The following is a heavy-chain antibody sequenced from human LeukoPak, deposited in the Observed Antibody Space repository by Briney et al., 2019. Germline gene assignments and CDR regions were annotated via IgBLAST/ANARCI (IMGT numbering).Heavy chain of an antibody. V-gene: IGHV4-38-2*02. J-gene: IGHJ4*02. D-gene: IGHD3-9*01. CDR1: GYFISSGYY. CDR3: ARGISYYDILTGYYQTYYFDY. CDR2: IHHSGST. Sequence: SETLSLTCTVSGYFISSGYYWGWIRQPPGKGLQWIGSIHHSGSTYYNPSLKSRVTISVDTSKNQFSLKLSSVTAADTAVYYCARGISYYDILTGYYQTYYFDYWGQGTLVTVSS.